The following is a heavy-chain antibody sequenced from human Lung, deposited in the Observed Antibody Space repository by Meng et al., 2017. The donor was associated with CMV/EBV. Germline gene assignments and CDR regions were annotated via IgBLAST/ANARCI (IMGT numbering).Heavy chain of an antibody. J-gene: IGHJ4*02. CDR1: GFSFTEYG. Sequence: GGSLRLSCAASGFSFTEYGMHWVRQTPDKGLEWVAFIRMYESDKFYGASVKGRFTISRDMSRKTLFLQMNSLRTDDTGVYYCAKDDPVVAIWGQGTLVTVSS. CDR2: IRMYESDK. V-gene: IGHV3-30*02. CDR3: AKDDPVVAI. D-gene: IGHD4-23*01.